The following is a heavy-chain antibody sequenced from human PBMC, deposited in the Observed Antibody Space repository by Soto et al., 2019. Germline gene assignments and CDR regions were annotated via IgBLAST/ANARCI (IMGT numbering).Heavy chain of an antibody. Sequence: SQSLSLTWALAGGSFSGYYGSWIRPPPGKWLEWIGENKHSGRTNYNPSPKSRVTISVDTSKNQFSLKLSPVTAADTAVYYCARLTYYYDSSGYYYGDSCFDYWGQGTLVTVSS. CDR1: GGSFSGYY. CDR3: ARLTYYYDSSGYYYGDSCFDY. D-gene: IGHD3-22*01. V-gene: IGHV4-34*01. J-gene: IGHJ4*02. CDR2: NKHSGRT.